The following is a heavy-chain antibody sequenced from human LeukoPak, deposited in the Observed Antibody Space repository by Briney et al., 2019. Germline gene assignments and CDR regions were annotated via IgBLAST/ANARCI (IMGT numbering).Heavy chain of an antibody. CDR2: IYYSGST. J-gene: IGHJ6*02. CDR1: GGSISSGDYY. V-gene: IGHV4-30-4*01. Sequence: PSQTLSLTCTVSGGSISSGDYYWSWIRQPPGKGLEWIGYIYYSGSTYYNPSPKSRVTISVDTSKNQFSLKVSSVTAADTAVYYCAREEIRYGMDVWGQGTTVTVSS. D-gene: IGHD5-24*01. CDR3: AREEIRYGMDV.